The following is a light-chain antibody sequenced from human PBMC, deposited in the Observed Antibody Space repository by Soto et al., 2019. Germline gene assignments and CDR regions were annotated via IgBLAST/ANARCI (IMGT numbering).Light chain of an antibody. CDR1: SSAVGSYRL. J-gene: IGLJ1*01. CDR2: EGS. V-gene: IGLV2-23*01. CDR3: CSSAPSRTFV. Sequence: QSVLTQPASVSGSPGQSITISCTGSSSAVGSYRLVSWYQHHPGKVPKLIIYEGSKRPSGVSNRFSGSELDNTASLTISGLQAEDEADYYCCSSAPSRTFVFGTGTKVTVL.